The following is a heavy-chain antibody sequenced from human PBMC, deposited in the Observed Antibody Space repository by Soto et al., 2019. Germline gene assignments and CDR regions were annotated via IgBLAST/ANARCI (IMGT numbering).Heavy chain of an antibody. CDR3: ARDKGGAALKGSGMEV. CDR2: IYYNGNT. CDR1: GDSIGSRDYY. J-gene: IGHJ6*02. Sequence: QVQVQESGPGLVKPSQTLSLKCRVSGDSIGSRDYYWSWIRQHPEKGLEWIGSIYYNGNTDYNPSLRGRPAMSVATSMNEVSLKLPSVTAADTAVYYCARDKGGAALKGSGMEVWGQGTTVTVS. V-gene: IGHV4-31*02. D-gene: IGHD6-25*01.